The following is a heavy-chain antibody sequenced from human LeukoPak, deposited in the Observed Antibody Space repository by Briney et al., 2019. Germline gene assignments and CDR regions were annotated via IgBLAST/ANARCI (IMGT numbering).Heavy chain of an antibody. J-gene: IGHJ6*03. CDR2: IYSSGDT. D-gene: IGHD5-12*01. CDR1: GGSISSYY. CDR3: ARCSGGSPAYSGGYFYYYLDV. Sequence: SETLSLTCTVSGGSISSYYWGWIRQPAGERLEWIGRIYSSGDTNYNPSLKGRVSMSVDTSKNQLSLNLTSVTVADTAFYYCARCSGGSPAYSGGYFYYYLDVWGKGTPATVSS. V-gene: IGHV4-4*07.